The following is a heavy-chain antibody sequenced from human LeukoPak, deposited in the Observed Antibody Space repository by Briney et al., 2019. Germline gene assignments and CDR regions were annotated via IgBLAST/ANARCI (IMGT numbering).Heavy chain of an antibody. CDR3: ARRGDYGDYFDY. CDR2: INHSGST. D-gene: IGHD4-17*01. V-gene: IGHV4-34*01. Sequence: PSETLSLTCAVYGGSFSGYYWSGIRQPPGKGLEWIGEINHSGSTNYNPSLKSRVTISVDTSKNQFSLKLSSVTAADTAVYYCARRGDYGDYFDYWGQGTLVTVSS. CDR1: GGSFSGYY. J-gene: IGHJ4*02.